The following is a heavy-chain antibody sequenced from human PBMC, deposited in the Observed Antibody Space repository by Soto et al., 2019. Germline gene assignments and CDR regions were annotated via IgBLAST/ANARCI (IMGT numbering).Heavy chain of an antibody. CDR2: IYYSGST. V-gene: IGHV4-59*01. CDR1: GGSISSYY. CDR3: AREYSSSQTVNWFDP. Sequence: NPSETLSLTCTVSGGSISSYYWSWIRQPPGKGLEWIGYIYYSGSTNYNPSLKSRVTISVDTSKNQFSLKLSSVTAADTAVYYCAREYSSSQTVNWFDPWGQGTLVTVSS. J-gene: IGHJ5*02. D-gene: IGHD6-6*01.